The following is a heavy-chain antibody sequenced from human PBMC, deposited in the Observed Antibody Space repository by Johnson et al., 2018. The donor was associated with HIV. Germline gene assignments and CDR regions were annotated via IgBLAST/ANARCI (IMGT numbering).Heavy chain of an antibody. CDR1: GFTVSSNY. V-gene: IGHV3-66*04. CDR2: IYSGGGA. J-gene: IGHJ3*02. Sequence: VQLVESGGGLVQPGGSLRVSCAASGFTVSSNYMSWVRQAPGQGLEWVSVIYSGGGAYYTDSVKGRFPITRDNSKNKLYLQMNSLRAEDTAVYYCARHSDPWFVSGYYNGAFDIWGQGTMVTVAS. CDR3: ARHSDPWFVSGYYNGAFDI. D-gene: IGHD3-22*01.